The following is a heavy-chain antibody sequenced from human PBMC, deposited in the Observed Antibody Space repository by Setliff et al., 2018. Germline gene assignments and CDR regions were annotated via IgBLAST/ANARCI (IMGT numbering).Heavy chain of an antibody. CDR1: GFSFSDYY. J-gene: IGHJ4*02. Sequence: GGSLRLSCAASGFSFSDYYMMWIRQAPGKGLEWVSYISNDAYTIHYADSMKGRLTISRDNSTNSVFLQMNSLRVEDTAVYYCARVHYETSTYSPTLFDHWGQGALVTVSA. V-gene: IGHV3-11*01. CDR2: ISNDAYTI. CDR3: ARVHYETSTYSPTLFDH. D-gene: IGHD3-22*01.